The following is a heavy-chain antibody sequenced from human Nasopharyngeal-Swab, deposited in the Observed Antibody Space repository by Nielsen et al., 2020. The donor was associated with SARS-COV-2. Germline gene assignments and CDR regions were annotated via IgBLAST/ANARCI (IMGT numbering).Heavy chain of an antibody. D-gene: IGHD6-6*01. Sequence: WIRQPPGKGLEWVSYSSSSSSTIYYADSVKGRFTISGDNAKNSLYLQMNSLRDEDTAVYYCASPSSPGGYWGQGTLVTVSS. V-gene: IGHV3-48*02. J-gene: IGHJ4*02. CDR3: ASPSSPGGY. CDR2: SSSSSSTI.